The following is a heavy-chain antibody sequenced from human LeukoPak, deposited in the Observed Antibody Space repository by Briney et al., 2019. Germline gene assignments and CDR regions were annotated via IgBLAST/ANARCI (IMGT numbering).Heavy chain of an antibody. J-gene: IGHJ4*02. CDR1: GDSTSSGTYY. V-gene: IGHV4-61*02. CDR2: IHPSGST. Sequence: TLSLTCTVSGDSTSSGTYYWSWIRQPAGQGLEWIGRIHPSGSTNYNPSLKSRVTISVDTSKNQFSLKLGSVTAADTAVYYCARAVVWLPFDYWGQGTLVTVSS. CDR3: ARAVVWLPFDY. D-gene: IGHD2-15*01.